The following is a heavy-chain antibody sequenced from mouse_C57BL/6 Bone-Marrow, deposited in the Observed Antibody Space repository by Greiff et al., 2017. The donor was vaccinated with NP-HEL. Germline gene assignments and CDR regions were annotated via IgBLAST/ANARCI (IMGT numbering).Heavy chain of an antibody. Sequence: QVQLQQSGAELVKPGASVKISCKASGYAFSSYWMNWVKQRPGKGLEWIGQIYPGDGDTNYNGKFKGKATLTADKSSSTAYMQLSSLTSEDSAVYFCASRSYGSSYYWYFDVWGTGTTVTVSS. D-gene: IGHD1-1*01. CDR3: ASRSYGSSYYWYFDV. CDR2: IYPGDGDT. V-gene: IGHV1-80*01. J-gene: IGHJ1*03. CDR1: GYAFSSYW.